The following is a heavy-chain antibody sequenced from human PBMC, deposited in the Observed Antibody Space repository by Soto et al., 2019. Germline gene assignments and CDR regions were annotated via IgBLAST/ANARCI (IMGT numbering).Heavy chain of an antibody. CDR3: ASLTFGGVIAYFDY. D-gene: IGHD3-16*02. Sequence: PSETLSLTCTVSGGSISSYYWSWIRQPPGKGLEWIGYIYYSGSTNYNPSLKSRVTISVDTSKNQFSLKLSSVTAADTAVYYCASLTFGGVIAYFDYWGQGTMVTVSS. J-gene: IGHJ4*03. CDR2: IYYSGST. V-gene: IGHV4-59*08. CDR1: GGSISSYY.